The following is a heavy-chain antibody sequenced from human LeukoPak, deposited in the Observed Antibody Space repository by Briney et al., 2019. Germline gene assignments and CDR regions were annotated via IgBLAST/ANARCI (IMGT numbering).Heavy chain of an antibody. Sequence: PSETLSLTCTVSGGSISSYYWSWIRQPPGEGLEWIGTVFHSGVTYYNPSLKSRVTMSVDTSKNQFSLKLKSVTAADTAVFYCARLDIGYCSGTSCYGGSAFDVWGQGTLVAVSS. CDR2: VFHSGVT. J-gene: IGHJ4*02. CDR3: ARLDIGYCSGTSCYGGSAFDV. CDR1: GGSISSYY. V-gene: IGHV4-59*04. D-gene: IGHD2-2*01.